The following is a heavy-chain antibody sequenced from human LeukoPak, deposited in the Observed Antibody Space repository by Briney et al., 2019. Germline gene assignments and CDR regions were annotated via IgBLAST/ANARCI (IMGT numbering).Heavy chain of an antibody. CDR2: ISYDGSNK. V-gene: IGHV3-30*18. D-gene: IGHD6-19*01. CDR3: AKATGIPVNFYYGMDV. CDR1: GFTFSSYG. Sequence: PGRSLRLSCAASGFTFSSYGMHWVRQAPGKGLEWVAVISYDGSNKYYADSVKGRFTISRDNSKNTLYLQMNSLRAEDTAVYYCAKATGIPVNFYYGMDVWGKGTTVTVSS. J-gene: IGHJ6*04.